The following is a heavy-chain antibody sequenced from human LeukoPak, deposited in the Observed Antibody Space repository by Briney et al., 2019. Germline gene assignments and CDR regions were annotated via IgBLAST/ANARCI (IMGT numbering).Heavy chain of an antibody. V-gene: IGHV4-30-2*01. Sequence: SETLSLTCTVSGGSISSGGYYWSWIRQPPGKGLVWIGYIYHSGSTYYNPSLKSRVTISVDRSKNQFSLKLSSVTAADTAVYYCASYTVTTSRFDYWGQGTLVTVSS. CDR2: IYHSGST. D-gene: IGHD4-17*01. CDR3: ASYTVTTSRFDY. J-gene: IGHJ4*02. CDR1: GGSISSGGYY.